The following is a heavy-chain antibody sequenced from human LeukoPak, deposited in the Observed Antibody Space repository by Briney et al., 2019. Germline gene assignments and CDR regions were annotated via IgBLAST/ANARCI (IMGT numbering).Heavy chain of an antibody. V-gene: IGHV3-9*01. CDR3: ARDWGRGDSKYLDF. CDR1: GFTFDDYA. D-gene: IGHD4-17*01. CDR2: ITWNSGTI. J-gene: IGHJ4*02. Sequence: GGSLRLSCAASGFTFDDYAMHWVRQGPGKGLEWASGITWNSGTIGYADSVKGRFTISRDNSRNTVFLEMNSLRGDDTAVYFCARDWGRGDSKYLDFWGQGILVTVSS.